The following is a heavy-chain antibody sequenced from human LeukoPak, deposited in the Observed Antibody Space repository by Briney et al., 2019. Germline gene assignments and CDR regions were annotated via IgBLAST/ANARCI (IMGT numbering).Heavy chain of an antibody. D-gene: IGHD3-10*01. Sequence: SETLSLTCTVSGGSISSSSYYWGSIRQPPGEGLEWIESIYYSGSTYYNPSLKSRVTISVDTSKNQVSLKLSSVTAADTAVYYCARGKSIGGATGYWGQGTLVTVSS. V-gene: IGHV4-39*07. CDR3: ARGKSIGGATGY. J-gene: IGHJ4*02. CDR2: IYYSGST. CDR1: GGSISSSSYY.